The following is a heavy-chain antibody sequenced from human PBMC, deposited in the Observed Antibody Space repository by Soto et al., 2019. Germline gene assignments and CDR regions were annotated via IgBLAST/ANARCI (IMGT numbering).Heavy chain of an antibody. CDR1: GYTLTELS. V-gene: IGHV1-24*01. CDR2: FDPEDGET. J-gene: IGHJ6*02. Sequence: ASVKVSCKVSGYTLTELSMHWVRQAPGKGLEWMGGFDPEDGETNYAQKFQGRVTMTEDTSTDTASMELSSLGSEDTAVYYCATGRTVVTRTRYYYGMDVWGQGTTVTVSS. CDR3: ATGRTVVTRTRYYYGMDV. D-gene: IGHD2-15*01.